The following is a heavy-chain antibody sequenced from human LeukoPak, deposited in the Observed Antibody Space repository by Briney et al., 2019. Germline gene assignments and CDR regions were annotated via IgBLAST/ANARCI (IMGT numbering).Heavy chain of an antibody. CDR1: GFTFSSYW. CDR3: ARDRDSRIAARLQRPGAIFDY. Sequence: PGGSLRLSCAASGFTFSSYWMSWVRQAPGKGLEWVANIKQDGSEKYYVDSVKGRFTISRDNAKNSLYLQMNSLRAEDTAVYYCARDRDSRIAARLQRPGAIFDYWGQGTLVTVSS. D-gene: IGHD6-6*01. V-gene: IGHV3-7*01. J-gene: IGHJ4*02. CDR2: IKQDGSEK.